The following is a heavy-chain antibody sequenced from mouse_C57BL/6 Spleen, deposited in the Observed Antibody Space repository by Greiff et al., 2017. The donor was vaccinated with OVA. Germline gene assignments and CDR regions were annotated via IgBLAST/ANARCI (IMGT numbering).Heavy chain of an antibody. CDR1: GYTFTSYW. CDR2: INPSNGGT. CDR3: AREGIYDGYYEDFDY. J-gene: IGHJ2*01. V-gene: IGHV1-53*01. Sequence: QVQLKQPGTELVKPGASVKLSCKASGYTFTSYWMHWVKQRPGQGLEWIGNINPSNGGTNYNEKFKSKATLTVDKSSSTAYMQLSSLTSEDSAVYYCAREGIYDGYYEDFDYWGQGTTLTVSS. D-gene: IGHD2-3*01.